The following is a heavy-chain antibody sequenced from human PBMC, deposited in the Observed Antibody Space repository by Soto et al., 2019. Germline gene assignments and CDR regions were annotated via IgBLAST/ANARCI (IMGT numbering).Heavy chain of an antibody. J-gene: IGHJ4*02. V-gene: IGHV3-66*01. CDR3: AMTKYDSSGYYFGY. CDR2: IYSGGST. Sequence: EVPLVESGGGLVQPGGSLRLSCAASGFTVSSNYMSWVRQAPGKGLEWISVIYSGGSTYYGDSVKGRFSISRDNSKSTLYLQMNSLRAEDTAVYYCAMTKYDSSGYYFGYWGQGTLVTVSS. CDR1: GFTVSSNY. D-gene: IGHD3-22*01.